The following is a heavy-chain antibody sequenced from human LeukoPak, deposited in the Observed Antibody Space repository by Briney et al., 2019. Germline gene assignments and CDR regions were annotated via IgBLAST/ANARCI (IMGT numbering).Heavy chain of an antibody. J-gene: IGHJ6*02. V-gene: IGHV4-34*01. CDR2: INHSGST. CDR1: GGSIRTYD. CDR3: ARSLGKDYYYYGMDV. Sequence: SESLSLTCADSGGSIRTYDGSWVRQPPGKGLQKIGEINHSGSTNYNPSLKSRVTISVDTSKNQFSLNLSSVTAADTAVYYCARSLGKDYYYYGMDVWGQGTTVTVSS.